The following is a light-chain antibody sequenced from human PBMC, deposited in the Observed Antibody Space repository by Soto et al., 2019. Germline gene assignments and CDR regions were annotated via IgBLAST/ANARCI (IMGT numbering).Light chain of an antibody. V-gene: IGLV2-8*01. J-gene: IGLJ3*02. Sequence: QSVLTQPPSASGSPGQSVTISCTGISSDDGGYNYVSWYQQYPGRAPKLMIYEVTKRPSGVPDRFSGSKSGNTASLTVSGLQAEDEADYYCSSYAASNNFYFVFGGGTKVTVL. CDR2: EVT. CDR1: SSDDGGYNY. CDR3: SSYAASNNFYFV.